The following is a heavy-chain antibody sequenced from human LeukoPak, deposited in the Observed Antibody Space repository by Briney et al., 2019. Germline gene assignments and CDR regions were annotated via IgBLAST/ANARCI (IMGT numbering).Heavy chain of an antibody. CDR3: ARVAQSSSWYRVFGY. D-gene: IGHD6-13*01. Sequence: SETLSLTCAVYGGSFSGYYWSWIRQPPGKGLEWIGEINHSGSTNYNPSLKSRVTISVDTSKNQFSLKLSSVTAADTAVYYCARVAQSSSWYRVFGYWGQGTLVTVSS. CDR1: GGSFSGYY. J-gene: IGHJ4*02. CDR2: INHSGST. V-gene: IGHV4-34*01.